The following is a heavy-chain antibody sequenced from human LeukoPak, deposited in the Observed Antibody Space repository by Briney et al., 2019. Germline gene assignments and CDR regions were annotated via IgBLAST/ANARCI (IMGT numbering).Heavy chain of an antibody. CDR2: ISSGSVTI. V-gene: IGHV3-48*04. CDR1: GFTFSDYN. J-gene: IGHJ4*02. CDR3: GRDLGGRSGY. Sequence: GGSLRLSCAPSGFTFSDYNMNWVRQAPGKGLEWVSYISSGSVTIYYADSVKGRFSISRDNAKNTLYLQMNSLRAEDTAVYYCGRDLGGRSGYWGQGTLVTVSS. D-gene: IGHD1-26*01.